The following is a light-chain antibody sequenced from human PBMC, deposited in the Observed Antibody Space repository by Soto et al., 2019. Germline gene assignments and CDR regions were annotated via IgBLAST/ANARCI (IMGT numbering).Light chain of an antibody. CDR2: WAS. V-gene: IGKV4-1*01. CDR3: QQYYTTPLT. CDR1: QSVLYSSDNKNY. Sequence: IVMTQSPDSLAVSLGERANINCKSSQSVLYSSDNKNYLAWYQQSPGQPPRLLIYWASTRKSGVPDRFSGSGSGTDFTLTISSLQAEDVAVYYCQQYYTTPLTFGGGTKVEIK. J-gene: IGKJ4*01.